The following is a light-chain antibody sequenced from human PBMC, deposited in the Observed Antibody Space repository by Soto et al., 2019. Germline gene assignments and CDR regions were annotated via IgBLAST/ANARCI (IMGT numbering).Light chain of an antibody. J-gene: IGKJ3*01. V-gene: IGKV3-20*01. CDR3: QQYGSSPFT. CDR2: GAS. Sequence: LTQSPSFLSASVGDRVTITCRASQSVTINYLAWYQQKPGQAPRLLVYGASTRATGIPDRFSGSGSGTDFTLTINRLEPEDFAVYYCQQYGSSPFTFGPGTKVDIK. CDR1: QSVTINY.